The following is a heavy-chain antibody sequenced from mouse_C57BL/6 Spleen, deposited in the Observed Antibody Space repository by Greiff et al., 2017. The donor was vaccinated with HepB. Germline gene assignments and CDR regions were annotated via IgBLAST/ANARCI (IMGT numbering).Heavy chain of an antibody. CDR2: IDPANGNT. CDR3: ASPPYYSNYDAMDY. J-gene: IGHJ4*01. D-gene: IGHD2-5*01. Sequence: EVKLEESVAELVRPGASVKLSCTASGFNIKNTYMHWVKQRPEQGLEWIGRIDPANGNTKYAPKFQGKATITADTSSNTAYLQLSSLTSEDTAIYYCASPPYYSNYDAMDYWGQGTSVTVSS. CDR1: GFNIKNTY. V-gene: IGHV14-3*01.